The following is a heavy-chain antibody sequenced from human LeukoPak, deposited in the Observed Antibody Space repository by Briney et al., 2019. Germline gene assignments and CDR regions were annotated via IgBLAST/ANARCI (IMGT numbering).Heavy chain of an antibody. CDR3: ASDMSYSGYYIDY. V-gene: IGHV3-74*01. CDR1: GFTFSSYW. CDR2: INSEGSST. D-gene: IGHD3-3*01. Sequence: GGSLRLSCAASGFTFSSYWMHWVRQAPGKGLVWVSRINSEGSSTSYADSVKGRFTISRDNAKNTLYLQMNSLGAEDTAVYYCASDMSYSGYYIDYWGQGTLVTVSS. J-gene: IGHJ4*02.